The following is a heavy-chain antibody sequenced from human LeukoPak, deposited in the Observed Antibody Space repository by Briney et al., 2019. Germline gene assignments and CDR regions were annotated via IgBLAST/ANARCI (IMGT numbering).Heavy chain of an antibody. CDR3: ATVPIFGVVIIQNWFDP. Sequence: ASVKVSCKVSGYTLTELSMHWVRQAPGKGLEWMGGFDLEDGETIYAQKFQGRVTMTEDTSKDTAYMELSSLRSEDTAVYYCATVPIFGVVIIQNWFDPWGQGTLVTVSS. CDR2: FDLEDGET. CDR1: GYTLTELS. V-gene: IGHV1-24*01. D-gene: IGHD3-3*01. J-gene: IGHJ5*02.